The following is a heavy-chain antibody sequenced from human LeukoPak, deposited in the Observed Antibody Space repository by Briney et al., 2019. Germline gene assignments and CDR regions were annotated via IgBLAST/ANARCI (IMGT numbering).Heavy chain of an antibody. CDR1: EFTFSRYT. Sequence: GGSLRLSCAASEFTFSRYTMNWVRQAPGKGLEWVSSISGSSTFIYYSDSVRGRFTISRDNAENSLYLQMSSLRVEDTAVYYCARANDYIDYWGQGVLVAVSS. CDR3: ARANDYIDY. CDR2: ISGSSTFI. V-gene: IGHV3-21*01. J-gene: IGHJ4*02.